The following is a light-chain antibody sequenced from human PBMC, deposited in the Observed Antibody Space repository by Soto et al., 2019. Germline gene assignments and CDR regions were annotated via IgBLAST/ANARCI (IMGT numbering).Light chain of an antibody. J-gene: IGLJ1*01. CDR1: SSDVGGYNY. CDR2: EVS. Sequence: QSVLTQPPSASGSPGQSVTISCTGTSSDVGGYNYVSWYQQHPGKVPKLMIYEVSKRPSGVPDRFSGSKSGNTASLTVSGLQAEDEADYYCCSYASSSSYVFGTGTKLTVL. V-gene: IGLV2-8*01. CDR3: CSYASSSSYV.